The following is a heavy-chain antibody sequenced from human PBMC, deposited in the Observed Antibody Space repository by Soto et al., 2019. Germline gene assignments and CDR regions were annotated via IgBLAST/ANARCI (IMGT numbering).Heavy chain of an antibody. D-gene: IGHD5-12*01. CDR2: IVPVFGRP. CDR3: AREGSGYNF. Sequence: SVKASCKASGGSFSNFGISWVRQAPGQGFEWMGGIVPVFGRPNYAQRFRGRLTITADESTSTGYMELISLRSDDTAVYYCAREGSGYNFWGQGTQVTVSS. CDR1: GGSFSNFG. V-gene: IGHV1-69*13. J-gene: IGHJ4*02.